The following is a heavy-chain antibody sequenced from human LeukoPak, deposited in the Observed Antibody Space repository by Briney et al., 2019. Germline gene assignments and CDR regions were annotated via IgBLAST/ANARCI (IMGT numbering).Heavy chain of an antibody. J-gene: IGHJ5*02. CDR1: GGSISSSSYY. Sequence: SETLSLTCTVSGGSISSSSYYWGWIRQPPGKGLEWIGSIYYSGSTYYNPSLKSRVTISVDTSKNQISLKLSSVTAADTAVYYCARLLQSGSYATGFDPWGQGTLVTVSS. D-gene: IGHD1-26*01. CDR2: IYYSGST. CDR3: ARLLQSGSYATGFDP. V-gene: IGHV4-39*01.